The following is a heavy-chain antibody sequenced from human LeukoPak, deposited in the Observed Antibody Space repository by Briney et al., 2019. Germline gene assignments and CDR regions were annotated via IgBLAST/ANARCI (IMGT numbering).Heavy chain of an antibody. CDR3: ARQLGTGGDDAFDI. D-gene: IGHD2-15*01. V-gene: IGHV5-51*01. CDR2: IYPGDSDT. J-gene: IGHJ3*02. CDR1: GYSFTSYW. Sequence: GESLKISCKGSGYSFTSYWIGWVRQMPGKGLEWMGIIYPGDSDTRYSPSFQGPVTRSADKSTSTAYLQWSSLKASDPGMYYCARQLGTGGDDAFDIWGQGTMVTVSS.